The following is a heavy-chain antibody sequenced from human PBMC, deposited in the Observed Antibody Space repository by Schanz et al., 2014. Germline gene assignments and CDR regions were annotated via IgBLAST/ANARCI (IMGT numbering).Heavy chain of an antibody. Sequence: QVQLVDSGGGLVKPGGSLRLSCTASGFPFSDYFMAWIRQPPGRGLEWVSYIGNGGVTIYYADSVKGRFTISGDSSKYTVYLQMNSLRVEDTAVYYCAKGRFGELSAFDIWGQGTMVTVSS. CDR1: GFPFSDYF. V-gene: IGHV3-11*01. J-gene: IGHJ3*02. CDR3: AKGRFGELSAFDI. CDR2: IGNGGVTI. D-gene: IGHD3-10*01.